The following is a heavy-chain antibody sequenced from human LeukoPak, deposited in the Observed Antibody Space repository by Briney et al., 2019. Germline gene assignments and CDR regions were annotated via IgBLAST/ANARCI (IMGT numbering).Heavy chain of an antibody. CDR1: GGSISNYY. J-gene: IGHJ4*02. CDR3: ARDRGVMGFDS. CDR2: IYYNGES. Sequence: TSETLSLTCTVSGGSISNYYWSWIRQSPGKGLEWIGYIYYNGESNYNPSLKSRVTISVDMSKNQFALRLTSVSAADTAVYYCARDRGVMGFDSWGQGTLVTVSS. D-gene: IGHD3-10*01. V-gene: IGHV4-59*01.